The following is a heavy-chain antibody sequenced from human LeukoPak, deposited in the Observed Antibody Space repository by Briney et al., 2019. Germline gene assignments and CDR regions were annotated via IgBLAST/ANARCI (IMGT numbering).Heavy chain of an antibody. J-gene: IGHJ6*02. CDR1: GFTFSSYS. Sequence: GGSLRLSCAASGFTFSSYSMNWVRQAPGKGLEWVSSISSTSSYIYYVDSVKGRFTISRDNAKNSLYLQTNSLRAEDTAVYYCARVYGSIYYYHGMDVWGQGTTVTVSS. V-gene: IGHV3-21*01. D-gene: IGHD4-23*01. CDR3: ARVYGSIYYYHGMDV. CDR2: ISSTSSYI.